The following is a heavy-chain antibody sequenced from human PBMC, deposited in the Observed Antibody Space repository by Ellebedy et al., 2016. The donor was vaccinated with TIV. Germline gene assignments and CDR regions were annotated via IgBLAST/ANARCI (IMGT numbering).Heavy chain of an antibody. D-gene: IGHD3-16*02. Sequence: MPGGSLRLSCTVSGGSISRSSYYWGWIRQPPGKGLEGIWSIYYSGSTYYNPSLKSRVTISVDTSKNQFSLNLSSVTAADTAVYYCATSPRSLTWGQGTLVTVSS. J-gene: IGHJ5*02. CDR3: ATSPRSLT. V-gene: IGHV4-39*01. CDR2: IYYSGST. CDR1: GGSISRSSYY.